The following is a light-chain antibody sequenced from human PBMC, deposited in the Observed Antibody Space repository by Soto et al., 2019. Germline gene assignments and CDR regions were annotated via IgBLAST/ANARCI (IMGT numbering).Light chain of an antibody. Sequence: QSALTQPASVSGSPGQSITISCTGTSSDVGAYNFVSWYQQHPGKAPKLMIYEVSNRPSGVSNRFSGSKSGSTASLTISGLQAEDEADYYCSSRASSLTYVFGTGTKLTVL. CDR3: SSRASSLTYV. J-gene: IGLJ1*01. V-gene: IGLV2-14*01. CDR2: EVS. CDR1: SSDVGAYNF.